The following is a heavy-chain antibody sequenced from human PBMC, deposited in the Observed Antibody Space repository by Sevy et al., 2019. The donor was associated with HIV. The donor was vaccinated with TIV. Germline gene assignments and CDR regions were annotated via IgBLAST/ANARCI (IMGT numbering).Heavy chain of an antibody. CDR1: GITFTTSG. J-gene: IGHJ6*02. Sequence: GGSLRLSCAVSGITFTTSGMHWVRQAPGKGLEWVAVISYDGRNKFYGDSVKGRFTISRDNSKNMLYLQMNSLRTEDTAVYYCAKDFTGYNGMDVWCQGTMVTVSS. D-gene: IGHD3-9*01. CDR2: ISYDGRNK. V-gene: IGHV3-30*18. CDR3: AKDFTGYNGMDV.